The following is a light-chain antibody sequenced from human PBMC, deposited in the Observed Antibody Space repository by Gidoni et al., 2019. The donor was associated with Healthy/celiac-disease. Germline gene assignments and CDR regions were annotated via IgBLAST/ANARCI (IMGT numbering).Light chain of an antibody. CDR3: QQSSSTLWT. V-gene: IGKV1-39*01. Sequence: MAESPSSLSASVVDRVTITCRASQSISSYLNWYQQKPGKAPKLLIYAASSLQSGVPSRFSGSGSGTDFTLTISSLQAEDFATYYCQQSSSTLWTFGQGTKVEIK. CDR1: QSISSY. J-gene: IGKJ1*01. CDR2: AAS.